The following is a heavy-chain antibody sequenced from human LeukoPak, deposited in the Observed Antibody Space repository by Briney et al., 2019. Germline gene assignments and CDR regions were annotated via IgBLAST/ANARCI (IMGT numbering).Heavy chain of an antibody. D-gene: IGHD1/OR15-1a*01. J-gene: IGHJ4*02. CDR3: ARVGGTGFDY. CDR2: INPSGGST. V-gene: IGHV1-46*01. Sequence: ASVKVSCKASGYTFTSYYMHWVRQAPGQGLEWMGIINPSGGSTSYAQKFQGGATMTRDTSTSTVYMELSSLRSEDTAVYYCARVGGTGFDYWGQGTLVTVSS. CDR1: GYTFTSYY.